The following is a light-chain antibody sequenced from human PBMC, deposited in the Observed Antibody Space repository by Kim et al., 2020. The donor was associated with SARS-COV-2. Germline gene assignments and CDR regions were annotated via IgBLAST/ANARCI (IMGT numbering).Light chain of an antibody. CDR3: QQYSDYPLT. V-gene: IGKV1-5*03. Sequence: SYVGNRVDISYRASQIVNIYLSWHQQTAGRPPKLLMHQASYLKSGVSSRIRGSSSGTETFLIITILQSEDLSTYYCQQYSDYPLTFGQGTKVDIK. J-gene: IGKJ1*01. CDR2: QAS. CDR1: QIVNIY.